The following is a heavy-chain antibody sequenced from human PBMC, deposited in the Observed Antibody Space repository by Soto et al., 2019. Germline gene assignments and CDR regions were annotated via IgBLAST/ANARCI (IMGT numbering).Heavy chain of an antibody. Sequence: QVQLVESGGGVVQPGRSLRLSCVGSGFPFWHYGMHWVRQAPGKGLEWVAVIWSDGKKESYADFVKGRFAISRDNFKDTWNLKMTGWGPEDTAVYSWGGVVTVGWFQWEAWGQGTRSPSP. CDR2: IWSDGKKE. D-gene: IGHD3-16*01. CDR3: GGVVTVGWFQWEA. V-gene: IGHV3-33*03. J-gene: IGHJ6*02. CDR1: GFPFWHYG.